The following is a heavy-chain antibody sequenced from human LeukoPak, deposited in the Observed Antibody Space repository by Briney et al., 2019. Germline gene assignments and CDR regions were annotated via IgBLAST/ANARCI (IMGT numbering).Heavy chain of an antibody. CDR3: ARDTPPGDY. Sequence: PSETLSLTCTVSGGSISSYYWSWIRQPPGKGLEWIGYIYYSGSTNYNPSLKSRVTISVDTSKNQFSLKLSSVTAADTDVYYCARDTPPGDYWGQGTLVTVSS. D-gene: IGHD1-14*01. V-gene: IGHV4-59*01. CDR2: IYYSGST. CDR1: GGSISSYY. J-gene: IGHJ4*02.